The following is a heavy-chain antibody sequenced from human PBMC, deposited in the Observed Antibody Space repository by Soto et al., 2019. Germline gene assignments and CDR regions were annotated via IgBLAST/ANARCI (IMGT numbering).Heavy chain of an antibody. Sequence: ETLSLTCSVSGASISSRDYYWGWIRQTPGKGLEWIGNIDYNGVTYYNPSLKSRVTVSKDTSKNRFSLKVASVTAADTAIYYCGRVMIGTSRHTDSDYWGQGTQVTVSS. CDR3: GRVMIGTSRHTDSDY. D-gene: IGHD2-2*01. CDR2: IDYNGVT. V-gene: IGHV4-39*01. J-gene: IGHJ4*02. CDR1: GASISSRDYY.